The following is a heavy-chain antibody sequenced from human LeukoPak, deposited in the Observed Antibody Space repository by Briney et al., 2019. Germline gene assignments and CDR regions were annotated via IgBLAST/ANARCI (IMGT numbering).Heavy chain of an antibody. Sequence: ASVKVSCKASGYTFTGYYMHWVRQAPGQGLEWMGWINPNSGGTNYAQKFQGRVTMTRDTSISTAYMELSRLRSDDTAVYYCARDNALIAAANKNWFDPWGQRTLVTVSS. CDR3: ARDNALIAAANKNWFDP. J-gene: IGHJ5*02. V-gene: IGHV1-2*02. CDR1: GYTFTGYY. CDR2: INPNSGGT. D-gene: IGHD6-13*01.